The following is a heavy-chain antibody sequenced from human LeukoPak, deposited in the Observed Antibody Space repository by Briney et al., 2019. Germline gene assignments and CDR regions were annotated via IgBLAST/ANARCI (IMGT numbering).Heavy chain of an antibody. D-gene: IGHD3-10*01. CDR3: VRGRAVRGPPDY. J-gene: IGHJ4*02. V-gene: IGHV4-34*01. Sequence: SETLSLTCAVYGVSFSGYYWSWIRQPPGKGLEWIGEINHSGSTNYNPSLKSRVTISVDTSKNQFSLKLSSVTAADTAVYYCVRGRAVRGPPDYWGQGTLVTVSS. CDR2: INHSGST. CDR1: GVSFSGYY.